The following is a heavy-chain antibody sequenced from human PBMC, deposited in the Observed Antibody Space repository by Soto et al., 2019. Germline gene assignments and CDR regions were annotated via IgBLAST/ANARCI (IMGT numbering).Heavy chain of an antibody. CDR1: GASVSRIGFH. J-gene: IGHJ4*02. V-gene: IGHV4-39*01. Sequence: QVQLQESGPGLVKPSETLSLTCAVSGASVSRIGFHWGWIRQPPGQGLEWIGSIYDAGTTFYNPSLKSRVTITADTNKNHFPLRLTTVTAADTAVYYCARRGSGHTFDYWGQGTLVTVSS. CDR3: ARRGSGHTFDY. D-gene: IGHD3-10*01. CDR2: IYDAGTT.